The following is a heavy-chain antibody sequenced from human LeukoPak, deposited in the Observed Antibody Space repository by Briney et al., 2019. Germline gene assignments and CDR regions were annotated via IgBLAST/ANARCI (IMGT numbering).Heavy chain of an antibody. V-gene: IGHV4-30-4*01. D-gene: IGHD3-10*01. Sequence: SQTLSLTCTVSGGFIRSGDYYWSWIRQPPGKGLECSGYIYYSGNAYYNPSLKSRFTISVDTSENQFSLKLNSVTAADTAVYSCARAYFFGSGSYYAFDVWGQGTVVTVSS. CDR1: GGFIRSGDYY. CDR2: IYYSGNA. J-gene: IGHJ3*01. CDR3: ARAYFFGSGSYYAFDV.